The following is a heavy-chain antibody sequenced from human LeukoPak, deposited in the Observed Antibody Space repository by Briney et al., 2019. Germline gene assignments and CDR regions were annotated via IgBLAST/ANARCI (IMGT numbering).Heavy chain of an antibody. CDR2: IYYSGST. CDR3: ARDLGQWVVKGEDATDY. J-gene: IGHJ4*02. V-gene: IGHV4-59*01. D-gene: IGHD6-19*01. CDR1: GGSISSYY. Sequence: SETLSLTCTVSGGSISSYYWSWIRQPPGRGLEWIGYIYYSGSTNYNPSLKSRVSISIDTSKNQFSLKLNSVTAADTAVYYCARDLGQWVVKGEDATDYWGQGTLVTVSS.